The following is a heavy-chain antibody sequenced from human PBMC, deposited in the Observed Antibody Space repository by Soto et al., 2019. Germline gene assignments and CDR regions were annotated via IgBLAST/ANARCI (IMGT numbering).Heavy chain of an antibody. J-gene: IGHJ6*03. CDR1: GFSLSTSGM. Sequence: SGPTLVNPTQTLTLTCTFSGFSLSTSGMCMSWIRQPPGKGLEWIGEINHSGSTNYNPSLKSRVTISVDTSKNQFSLKLSSVIAADTAVYYCARMGPTRITIFGVVITYYYYYYMDVWGKGTTVTVS. V-gene: IGHV4-39*07. D-gene: IGHD3-3*01. CDR3: ARMGPTRITIFGVVITYYYYYYMDV. CDR2: INHSGST.